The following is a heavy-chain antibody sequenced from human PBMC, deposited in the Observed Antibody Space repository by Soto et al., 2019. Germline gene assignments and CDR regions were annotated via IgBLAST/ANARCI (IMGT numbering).Heavy chain of an antibody. CDR2: MEPSTGRT. Sequence: NLYRKSAGYGYNRLGSEWRRQTAGQGLEWMGWMEPSTGRTGYAQKFQGRVTMTRDTSINTAYMELTTLTSVDTAFYYCARGVRPGVDNWAERILRTVYS. J-gene: IGHJ4*02. CDR1: GYGYNRLG. D-gene: IGHD1-26*01. CDR3: ARGVRPGVDN. V-gene: IGHV1-8*01.